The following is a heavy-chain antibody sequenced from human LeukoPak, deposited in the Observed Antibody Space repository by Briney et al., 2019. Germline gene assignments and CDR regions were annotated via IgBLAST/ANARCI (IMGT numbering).Heavy chain of an antibody. Sequence: GGSLRLSCAASGFSFSGYAMNWVRQAPGKGLEWVSAISGGGGTTYYTDSVKGRFTISRDNSKNTLYLQMNSLRAEDTAVYYCAQGQWLVDYWGQGTLVTVSS. V-gene: IGHV3-23*01. CDR1: GFSFSGYA. CDR3: AQGQWLVDY. CDR2: ISGGGGTT. D-gene: IGHD6-19*01. J-gene: IGHJ4*02.